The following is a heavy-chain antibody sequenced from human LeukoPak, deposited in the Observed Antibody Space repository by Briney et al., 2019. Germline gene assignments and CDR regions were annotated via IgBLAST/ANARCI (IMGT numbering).Heavy chain of an antibody. CDR3: GRHAAFAPFDL. J-gene: IGHJ4*02. V-gene: IGHV4-59*08. CDR1: GGSISAYY. Sequence: SETLSLTCTVSGGSISAYYWTWIRQPPGKGLEWIGCIHHTGSTDHNPSLKSRVTISVDTSKNQFSLRLTSLTAADTAVYYCGRHAAFAPFDLWGQGSLVTVSS. CDR2: IHHTGST.